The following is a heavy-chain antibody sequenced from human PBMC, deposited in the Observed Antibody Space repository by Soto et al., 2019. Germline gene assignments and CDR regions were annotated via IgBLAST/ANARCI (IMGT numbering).Heavy chain of an antibody. Sequence: QVQLGESGGGVVQPGRSLRLSCAAAGFSFNTYDIHWVRQAPGKGLEGVTGISYDGSNSYYADSVKGRFTISRDSSKNMLYLQMTSLRAEDTAVYYCAKPSVAGLYWCFYLWGPGTLVTVSS. J-gene: IGHJ2*01. CDR3: AKPSVAGLYWCFYL. CDR2: ISYDGSNS. CDR1: GFSFNTYD. D-gene: IGHD6-19*01. V-gene: IGHV3-30*18.